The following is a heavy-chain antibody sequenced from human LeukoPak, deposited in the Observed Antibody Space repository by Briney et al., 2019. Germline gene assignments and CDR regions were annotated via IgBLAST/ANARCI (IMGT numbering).Heavy chain of an antibody. D-gene: IGHD4-23*01. CDR1: GGSISSYY. V-gene: IGHV4-59*01. CDR3: ARERFHRIVGKNDYGGNSRAFDI. Sequence: PSETLSLTCTVSGGSISSYYWSWIRQPPGKGLEWIGYIYYSGSTNYNPSLKSRVTISVDTSKNQFSLKLSSVTAADTAVYYCARERFHRIVGKNDYGGNSRAFDIWGQGTMVTVSS. CDR2: IYYSGST. J-gene: IGHJ3*02.